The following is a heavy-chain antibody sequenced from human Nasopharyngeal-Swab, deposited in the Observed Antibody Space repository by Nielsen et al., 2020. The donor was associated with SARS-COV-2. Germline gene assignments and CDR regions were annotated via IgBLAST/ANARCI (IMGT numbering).Heavy chain of an antibody. Sequence: SETLSLTCTVSGGSISSYYWSWIRQHPGKGLEWIGSSHYSGSTYYNPSLKSRVTISVDTSKNQFSLELSSVTAADTAVYYCARIYCSTTSCSNFDYWGQGTLVTVSS. CDR1: GGSISSYY. D-gene: IGHD2-2*01. J-gene: IGHJ4*02. CDR3: ARIYCSTTSCSNFDY. CDR2: SHYSGST. V-gene: IGHV4-59*06.